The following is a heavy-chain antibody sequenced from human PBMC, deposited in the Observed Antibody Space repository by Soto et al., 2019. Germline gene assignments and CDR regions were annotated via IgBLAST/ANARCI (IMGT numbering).Heavy chain of an antibody. D-gene: IGHD1-26*01. V-gene: IGHV3-33*01. CDR1: GFTFSSYG. J-gene: IGHJ6*03. Sequence: GGSLRLSCAASGFTFSSYGMHWVRQAPGKGLEWVAVIWYDGSNKYYADSVKGRFTISRDNSKNTLYLQMNSLRAEDTAVYYCARGYSHYYYYYYMDVWGKGTTVTVSS. CDR3: ARGYSHYYYYYYMDV. CDR2: IWYDGSNK.